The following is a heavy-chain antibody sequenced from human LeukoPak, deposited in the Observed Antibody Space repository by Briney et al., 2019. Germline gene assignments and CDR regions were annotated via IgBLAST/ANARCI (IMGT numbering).Heavy chain of an antibody. J-gene: IGHJ5*02. CDR1: GFTFSSYA. Sequence: GGSLRLSCAASGFTFSSYAMNWVRQAPGKGLEWVSAISGGGGSTYYADSAKGRFTISRDNSKNTLYLQMNSLRADDTAVYYCAKDSSSSPHWFDPWGQGTLVTVSS. CDR3: AKDSSSSPHWFDP. D-gene: IGHD6-6*01. CDR2: ISGGGGST. V-gene: IGHV3-23*01.